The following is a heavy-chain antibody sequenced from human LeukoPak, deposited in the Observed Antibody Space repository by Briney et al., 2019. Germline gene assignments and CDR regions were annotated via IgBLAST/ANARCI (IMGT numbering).Heavy chain of an antibody. CDR1: GGSISSGSYY. J-gene: IGHJ4*02. V-gene: IGHV4-61*02. Sequence: SETLSLTCTVSGGSISSGSYYWSWIRQPAGKGLEWIGRIYTSGSTNYNPSLKSRVTISVDTSKNQFSLKLSSVTAADTAVYYCARDQHGGNSLFDYWGQGTLVTVSS. CDR3: ARDQHGGNSLFDY. CDR2: IYTSGST. D-gene: IGHD4-23*01.